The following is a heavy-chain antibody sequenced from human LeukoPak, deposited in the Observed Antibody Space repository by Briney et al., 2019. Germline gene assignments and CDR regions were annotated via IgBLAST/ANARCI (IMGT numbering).Heavy chain of an antibody. CDR1: EFTFSSYA. Sequence: GGSLRLSCAASEFTFSSYAMSWVRQAPGKGLEWVSAISGSGGSTYYADSVKGRFTISRDNSKNTLYLQMNSLRAEDTAVYYCAKEIKLLWFGADTYYFDYWGQGTLVTVSS. D-gene: IGHD3-10*01. J-gene: IGHJ4*02. CDR3: AKEIKLLWFGADTYYFDY. CDR2: ISGSGGST. V-gene: IGHV3-23*01.